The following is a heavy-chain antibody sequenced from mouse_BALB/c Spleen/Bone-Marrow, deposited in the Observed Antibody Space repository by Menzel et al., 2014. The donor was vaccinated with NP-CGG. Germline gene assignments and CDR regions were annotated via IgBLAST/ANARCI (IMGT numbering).Heavy chain of an antibody. CDR1: GFTFSSFG. V-gene: IGHV5-17*02. Sequence: EVKLMESGGGLVQPGGSRKFSCAASGFTFSSFGMHWVRQAPEKGLEWVAYISSGSSTIYYADTVKGRFTISRDNPKNTLFLQMTSLRSEDTAMYYCARYWYFDVWGAGTTVTVSS. CDR3: ARYWYFDV. CDR2: ISSGSSTI. J-gene: IGHJ1*01.